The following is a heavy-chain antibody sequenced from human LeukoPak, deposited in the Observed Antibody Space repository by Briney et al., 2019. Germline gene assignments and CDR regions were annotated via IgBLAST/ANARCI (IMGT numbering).Heavy chain of an antibody. CDR2: ISSSSSYI. V-gene: IGHV3-21*01. CDR1: GFSFSSYS. CDR3: ARDDGYNNPTHFDY. Sequence: PGGSLRLSCAASGFSFSSYSMNWVRQAPGKGLEWVSSISSSSSYIYYADSVKGRFTISRDNAKISLYLQMNSLRAEDTAVYYCARDDGYNNPTHFDYWGQGTLVTVSS. J-gene: IGHJ4*02. D-gene: IGHD5-24*01.